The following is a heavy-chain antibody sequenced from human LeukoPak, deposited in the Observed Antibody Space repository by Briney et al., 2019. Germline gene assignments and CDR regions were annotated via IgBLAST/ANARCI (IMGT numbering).Heavy chain of an antibody. CDR3: AKDGPRLAARPPPGPYYYYMDV. V-gene: IGHV3-43D*03. CDR2: ISWDGGST. CDR1: GFTFDDYA. J-gene: IGHJ6*03. Sequence: GGSLRLSCAASGFTFDDYAMHWVRQAPGKGLEWVSLISWDGGSTYYADSVKGRFTISRDNSKNSLYLQMNSLRAEDTALYYCAKDGPRLAARPPPGPYYYYMDVWGKGTTVTVSS. D-gene: IGHD6-6*01.